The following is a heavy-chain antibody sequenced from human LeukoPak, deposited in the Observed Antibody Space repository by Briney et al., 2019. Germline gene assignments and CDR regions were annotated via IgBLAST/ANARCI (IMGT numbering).Heavy chain of an antibody. CDR3: ATDYDYVWGSYRYTRY. CDR2: IIPIFGTA. Sequence: SVKVSCKASGYTFTSYGISWVRQAPGQGLEWMGGIIPIFGTANYAQKFLGRVTIIADESTSTAYMELSSLRSEDTAVYYCATDYDYVWGSYRYTRYWGQGTLVTVSS. J-gene: IGHJ4*02. V-gene: IGHV1-69*13. CDR1: GYTFTSYG. D-gene: IGHD3-16*02.